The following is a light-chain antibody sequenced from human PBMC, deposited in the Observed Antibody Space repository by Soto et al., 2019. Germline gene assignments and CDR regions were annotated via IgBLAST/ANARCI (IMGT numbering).Light chain of an antibody. V-gene: IGKV3-11*01. CDR1: QRISGY. Sequence: EVVLTQSPATLSLSPGERATLSCRASQRISGYLAWYQQKPDQAARRLIYGASSRGTGSPDRLSGSGSGTDFTLTIISRLAEDFVTDYCQQANSCPITFGQGTRLDNK. CDR2: GAS. J-gene: IGKJ5*01. CDR3: QQANSCPIT.